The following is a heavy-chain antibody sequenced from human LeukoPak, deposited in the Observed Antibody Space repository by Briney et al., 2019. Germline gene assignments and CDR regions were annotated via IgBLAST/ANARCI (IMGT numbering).Heavy chain of an antibody. Sequence: GASVKVSCKASGYTFASYGISWVRQAPGQGLEWMGWISAYNGNTNYAQKLQGRVTMTTGTSTRTAYMELRSLRSDDTAVYYCARVRFLEWSSDYYHYGMDVWGQGTTVTVSS. CDR1: GYTFASYG. J-gene: IGHJ6*02. D-gene: IGHD3-3*01. V-gene: IGHV1-18*01. CDR3: ARVRFLEWSSDYYHYGMDV. CDR2: ISAYNGNT.